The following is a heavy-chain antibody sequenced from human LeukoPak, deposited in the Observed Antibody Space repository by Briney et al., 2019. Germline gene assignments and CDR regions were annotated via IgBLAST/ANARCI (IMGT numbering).Heavy chain of an antibody. CDR3: AREGVRNYDFWSGPAPYYYYMDV. D-gene: IGHD3-3*01. J-gene: IGHJ6*03. Sequence: ASVKLSCKASGYTFTSYYMHWVRQAPGQGLEWMGIINPSGGSTSYAQKFQGRVTMTRDTSTSTVYMELSSLRSEDTAVYYCAREGVRNYDFWSGPAPYYYYMDVWGKGTTVTVSS. V-gene: IGHV1-46*03. CDR1: GYTFTSYY. CDR2: INPSGGST.